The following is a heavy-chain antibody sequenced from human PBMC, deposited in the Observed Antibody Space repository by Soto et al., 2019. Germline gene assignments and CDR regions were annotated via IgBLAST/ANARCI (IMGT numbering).Heavy chain of an antibody. J-gene: IGHJ4*02. CDR2: ITPFSGDV. Sequence: QMQLVQSGAEVKKTGSSVTVSCKALGNTFTYRYIHWVRQAPGQALEWMGWITPFSGDVHYAQKFQERDTITRDRFINTADKRMSSLRSEDTAMYFCASGGAGSGPFTWELPDHWGQGTLVTVSS. CDR1: GNTFTYRY. CDR3: ASGGAGSGPFTWELPDH. D-gene: IGHD1-26*01. V-gene: IGHV1-45*02.